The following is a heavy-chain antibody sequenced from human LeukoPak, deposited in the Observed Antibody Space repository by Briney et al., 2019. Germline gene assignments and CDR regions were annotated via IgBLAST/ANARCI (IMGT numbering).Heavy chain of an antibody. Sequence: GGSLRLSCAASEFTFRSHVMSWVRQAPGKGLEWVSAISVSGGSTYYADSVKGRFTISRDNSKNTLSLQMNSLRAEDTAVYYCAKGGSANYFYYMDVWGKGTTVTVSS. CDR1: EFTFRSHV. V-gene: IGHV3-23*01. CDR3: AKGGSANYFYYMDV. J-gene: IGHJ6*04. CDR2: ISVSGGST. D-gene: IGHD2/OR15-2a*01.